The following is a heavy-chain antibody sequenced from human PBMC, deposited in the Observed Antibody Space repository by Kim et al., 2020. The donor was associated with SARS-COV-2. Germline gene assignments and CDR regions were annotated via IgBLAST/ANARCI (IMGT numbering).Heavy chain of an antibody. J-gene: IGHJ1*01. CDR3: ARGVRVDGSSYCGGDCLFGLGV. CDR1: GGSISNYY. D-gene: IGHD2-21*02. Sequence: SETLSLTCTVSGGSISNYYWSWIRQPPGKGLEWIGYIYYSGSTNYNPSLKSRVTISVDTSKNHFSLKLSSVTAADTAVYYCARGVRVDGSSYCGGDCLFGLGVWGQGTLVTVSS. V-gene: IGHV4-59*13. CDR2: IYYSGST.